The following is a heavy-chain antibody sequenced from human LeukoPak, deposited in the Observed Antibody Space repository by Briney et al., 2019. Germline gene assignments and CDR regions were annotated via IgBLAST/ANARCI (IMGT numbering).Heavy chain of an antibody. V-gene: IGHV3-43*01. Sequence: GALRLSCAASGFTFDDYTMHWVRQAPGKGLEWVSLITWDGGSTYYADSVKGRFTISRDNSKNSLYLQMNSLRTEDTALYYCAKGKNTGSYLSHVDYWGQGTLVTVSS. D-gene: IGHD3-10*01. CDR2: ITWDGGST. J-gene: IGHJ4*02. CDR1: GFTFDDYT. CDR3: AKGKNTGSYLSHVDY.